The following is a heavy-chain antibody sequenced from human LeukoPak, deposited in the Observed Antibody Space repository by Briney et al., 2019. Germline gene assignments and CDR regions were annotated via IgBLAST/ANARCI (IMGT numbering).Heavy chain of an antibody. CDR3: ARRPIGGSKNWFDP. Sequence: ASVKVSCKASGYTFTSYDINWVRQAPGQGLEWMGWMNPNSGNTGYAQKFQGRVTMTRNTSISTAYMELSSLRSEDTAVYYCARRPIGGSKNWFDPWGQGTLVTVSS. CDR1: GYTFTSYD. D-gene: IGHD2-15*01. V-gene: IGHV1-8*01. J-gene: IGHJ5*02. CDR2: MNPNSGNT.